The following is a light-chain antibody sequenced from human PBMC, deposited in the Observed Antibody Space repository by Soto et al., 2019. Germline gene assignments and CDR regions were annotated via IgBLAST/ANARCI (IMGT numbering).Light chain of an antibody. V-gene: IGKV3-20*01. Sequence: EIVLTQSPGTLSLSPGEGATLSCRASQSVSSSFLAWYQQNPGQAPRLLIYSASTRAAGIPDRFSGSGSGTDFTLTIVRLEPEDFAVYYCQQYGSSPWTVGQGTKVDI. J-gene: IGKJ1*01. CDR2: SAS. CDR1: QSVSSSF. CDR3: QQYGSSPWT.